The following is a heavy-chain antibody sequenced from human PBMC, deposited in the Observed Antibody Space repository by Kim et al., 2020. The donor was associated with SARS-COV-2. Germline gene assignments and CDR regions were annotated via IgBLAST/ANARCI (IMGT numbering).Heavy chain of an antibody. CDR2: MNPNSGNT. CDR3: AGAMRTSEVIIVTKYYFDY. Sequence: ASVKVSCKASGYTFTSYDINWVRQATGQGLEWMGWMNPNSGNTGYAQKFQGRVTMTRNTSISTAYMELRRLRSEDTAVYYCAGAMRTSEVIIVTKYYFDYWGPGTLVTVSA. CDR1: GYTFTSYD. J-gene: IGHJ4*02. D-gene: IGHD3-10*01. V-gene: IGHV1-8*01.